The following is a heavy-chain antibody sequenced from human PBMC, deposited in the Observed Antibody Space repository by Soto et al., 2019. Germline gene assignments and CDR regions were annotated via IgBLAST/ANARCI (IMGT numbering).Heavy chain of an antibody. D-gene: IGHD6-13*01. V-gene: IGHV1-2*04. CDR3: ARDMGRQLYGMEV. CDR2: IKPNRGGA. J-gene: IGHJ6*04. CDR1: GYTFTGYN. Sequence: ASVKVSWKASGYTFTGYNMHWVRRASGRGLERMGWIKPNRGGANYGQKFQGCVTMTRDTSISPAYMELSRLRSEDTAVYLWARDMGRQLYGMEVWGKATMVTVSS.